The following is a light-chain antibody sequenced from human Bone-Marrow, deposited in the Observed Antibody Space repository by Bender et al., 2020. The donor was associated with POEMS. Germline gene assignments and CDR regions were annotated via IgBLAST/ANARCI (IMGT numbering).Light chain of an antibody. V-gene: IGLV2-23*02. CDR3: CSYAGSSTWI. CDR2: DVT. CDR1: SSDVGNYNA. Sequence: QSALTQPASVSGSPGQSITISCSGTSSDVGNYNAVSWYQQYSGKAPKLMIYDVTKRASGVSHRFSGSKSGSTASLTISGLQADDEADYYCCSYAGSSTWIFGGGTRLTVL. J-gene: IGLJ2*01.